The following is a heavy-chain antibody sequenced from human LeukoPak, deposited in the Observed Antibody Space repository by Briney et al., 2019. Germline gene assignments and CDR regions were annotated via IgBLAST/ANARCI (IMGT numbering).Heavy chain of an antibody. J-gene: IGHJ4*02. CDR3: ARRGYDILTGLDY. D-gene: IGHD3-9*01. CDR2: INPSGGST. CDR1: GYTFTSYY. V-gene: IGHV1-46*01. Sequence: GASVKGFCKGSGYTFTSYYMHWGGQAPGQGVEWMGIINPSGGSTSYAQKFQGRVTMTRDTSTSTVYMELSSLRSEDTAVYYCARRGYDILTGLDYWGQGTLVTVSS.